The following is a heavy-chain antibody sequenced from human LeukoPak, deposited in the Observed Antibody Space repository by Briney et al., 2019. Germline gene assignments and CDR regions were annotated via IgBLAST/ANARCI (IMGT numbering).Heavy chain of an antibody. V-gene: IGHV4-31*03. Sequence: SETLSLTCTVSGGSISSSDYYWSWIRQLPGKGLEWIGYIYYSGNIFYNPSLKSRLTISVDTSKNQLSLKLSSVTAADTAVYYCARSPNVVSSWFDPWGQGTLVTVSS. CDR2: IYYSGNI. J-gene: IGHJ5*02. CDR3: ARSPNVVSSWFDP. D-gene: IGHD2-15*01. CDR1: GGSISSSDYY.